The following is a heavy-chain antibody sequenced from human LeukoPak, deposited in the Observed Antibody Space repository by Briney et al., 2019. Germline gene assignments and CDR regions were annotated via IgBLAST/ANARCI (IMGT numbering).Heavy chain of an antibody. Sequence: GGSLRLSCAASGFTFNAYAMSWVRQAPGKGLEWVSGIRGSGSETYYGDSVKGRFTTSRDSSTNTLYLQMNSLRVDDTAVYFCAKDHQGVVAATAFDHWGQGTLVTVSS. J-gene: IGHJ4*02. V-gene: IGHV3-23*01. CDR1: GFTFNAYA. CDR2: IRGSGSET. D-gene: IGHD2-15*01. CDR3: AKDHQGVVAATAFDH.